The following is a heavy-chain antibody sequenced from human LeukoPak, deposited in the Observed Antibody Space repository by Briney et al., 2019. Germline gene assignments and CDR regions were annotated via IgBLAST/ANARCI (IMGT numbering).Heavy chain of an antibody. CDR3: ARARRLRYCSSTSCYPDFDY. CDR2: ISAYNGNT. J-gene: IGHJ4*02. V-gene: IGHV1-18*01. D-gene: IGHD2-2*01. Sequence: ASVKVSCKASGYTFTSCGISWVRQAPGQGLEWMGWISAYNGNTNYAQKLQGRVTMTTDTSTSTAYMELRSLRSDDTAVYYCARARRLRYCSSTSCYPDFDYWGQGTLVTVSS. CDR1: GYTFTSCG.